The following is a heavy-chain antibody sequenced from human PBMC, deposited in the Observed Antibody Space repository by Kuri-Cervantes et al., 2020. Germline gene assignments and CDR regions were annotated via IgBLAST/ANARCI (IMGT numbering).Heavy chain of an antibody. D-gene: IGHD3-22*01. Sequence: ASVKVSCKASGYTFTSYGISWVRQAPGQGLEWMGWISAYNGNTNYAQKLQGRVTMTTDTSTSTAYMELRSLRSDDTAVYYCAGSHPHYYDSSGYYSQSMDVWGKGTTVTVSS. CDR2: ISAYNGNT. CDR1: GYTFTSYG. J-gene: IGHJ6*04. CDR3: AGSHPHYYDSSGYYSQSMDV. V-gene: IGHV1-18*01.